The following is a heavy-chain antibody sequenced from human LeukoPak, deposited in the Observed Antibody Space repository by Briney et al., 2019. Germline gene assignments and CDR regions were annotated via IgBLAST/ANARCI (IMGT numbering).Heavy chain of an antibody. CDR2: ISSNGGST. CDR1: GFTFSSYA. J-gene: IGHJ4*02. V-gene: IGHV3-64*01. Sequence: GGSLRLSCADSGFTFSSYAMHWVRQAPGKGLEYVSAISSNGGSTYYANSVKGRFTISRDNSKNTLYLQMGSLRAEDMAVYYCARSPLWFGEYYFDYWGQGTLVTVSS. CDR3: ARSPLWFGEYYFDY. D-gene: IGHD3-10*01.